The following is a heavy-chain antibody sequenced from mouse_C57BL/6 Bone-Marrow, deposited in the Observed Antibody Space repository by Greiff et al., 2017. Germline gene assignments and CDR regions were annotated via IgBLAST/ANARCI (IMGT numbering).Heavy chain of an antibody. D-gene: IGHD1-1*01. CDR1: GYTFTSYD. V-gene: IGHV1-85*01. CDR3: ARGYYYGSSYDWYFDV. J-gene: IGHJ1*03. CDR2: IYPRDGST. Sequence: VQRVESGPELVKPGASVKLSCKASGYTFTSYDINWVKQRPGQGREWIGWIYPRDGSTKYNEKFKGKATLTVGTSSSTAYMELHSLTSEDSAVYFCARGYYYGSSYDWYFDVWGTGTTVTVSS.